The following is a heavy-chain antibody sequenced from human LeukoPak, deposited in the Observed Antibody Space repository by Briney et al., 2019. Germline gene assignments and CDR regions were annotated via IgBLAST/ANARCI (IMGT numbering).Heavy chain of an antibody. CDR1: GFTFSNYE. D-gene: IGHD2-21*02. V-gene: IGHV3-48*03. CDR2: VSSSEGTI. Sequence: PGGSLRLSCAASGFTFSNYEMNWVRQAPGKGREWVSYVSSSEGTIYYADSGKGRFTISRDNDKNSVYVKMKRQRGEDTGVYYCARDKNLLAYCGGACYVDAFDIWGQGTMVTVSS. CDR3: ARDKNLLAYCGGACYVDAFDI. J-gene: IGHJ3*02.